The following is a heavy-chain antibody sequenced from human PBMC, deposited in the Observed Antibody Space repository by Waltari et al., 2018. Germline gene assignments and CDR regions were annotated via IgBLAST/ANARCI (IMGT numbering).Heavy chain of an antibody. V-gene: IGHV1-18*01. J-gene: IGHJ4*02. CDR2: ISAYNGDT. CDR1: GYTFNAYA. Sequence: QVQLVQSGAEVKQPGASVKVSCKASGYTFNAYALSWVRQAPGQGLEWMGWISAYNGDTNYAQTFQGRVTMTTDTSTNTAYMELKNLRSDDTAVYYCAREYNYFDFWGQGSLVTVSS. CDR3: AREYNYFDF. D-gene: IGHD1-20*01.